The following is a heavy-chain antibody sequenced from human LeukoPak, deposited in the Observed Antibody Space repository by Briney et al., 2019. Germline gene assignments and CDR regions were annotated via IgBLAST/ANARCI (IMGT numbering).Heavy chain of an antibody. D-gene: IGHD4-11*01. CDR2: IYHSGST. V-gene: IGHV4-30-2*01. Sequence: SETLSLTCTVSGGSISSGGYSWSWIRQPPGKGLEWIGYIYHSGSTYYNPSLKSRVTISVDRSKNQFSLKLSSVTAADTAVYYCARGPTTVSPFDPWGQGTLVTVSS. CDR1: GGSISSGGYS. CDR3: ARGPTTVSPFDP. J-gene: IGHJ5*02.